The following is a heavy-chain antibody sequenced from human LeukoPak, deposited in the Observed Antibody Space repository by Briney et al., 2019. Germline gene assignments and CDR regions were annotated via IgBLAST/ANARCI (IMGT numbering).Heavy chain of an antibody. D-gene: IGHD3-3*01. CDR1: GFTFSSYW. Sequence: PGGSLRLSCAASGFTFSSYWMSWVRQAPGKGLEWVANIKQDGSEKYYVDPVKGRFTISRDNAKNSLYLQMNSLRAEDTAVYYCAREGYDFWSGYYYFDYWGQGTLVTVSS. V-gene: IGHV3-7*01. CDR3: AREGYDFWSGYYYFDY. J-gene: IGHJ4*02. CDR2: IKQDGSEK.